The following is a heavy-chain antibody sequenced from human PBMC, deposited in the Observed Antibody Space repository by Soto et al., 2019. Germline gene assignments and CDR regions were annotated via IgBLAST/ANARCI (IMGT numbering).Heavy chain of an antibody. CDR1: GFTFSTYA. J-gene: IGHJ4*01. CDR2: ISPNGRNT. Sequence: PGVSLRLSCAASGFTFSTYALTWFRQAPGKGLEWVSAISPNGRNTYYIDSVKGRFTISRDNSKNTLYLQMNSLRVEDTAMYYCASPPKGILNGYSVLHYWGHGTLVIVSS. CDR3: ASPPKGILNGYSVLHY. D-gene: IGHD3-9*01. V-gene: IGHV3-23*01.